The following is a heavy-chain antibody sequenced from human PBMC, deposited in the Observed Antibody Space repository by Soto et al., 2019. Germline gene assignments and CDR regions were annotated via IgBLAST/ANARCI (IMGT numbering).Heavy chain of an antibody. D-gene: IGHD7-27*01. Sequence: GGSLRLSCAASGFTFTKYDMHWVRQVTGKGLEWVSCIGAAADTYYVDSVKGRFTISRDNSKSTLYLQVDSLRPEDAAVYYCARDPKTSGGQHWAFNYFDSWGQGTLVTVSS. V-gene: IGHV3-13*04. CDR1: GFTFTKYD. J-gene: IGHJ4*02. CDR2: IGAAADT. CDR3: ARDPKTSGGQHWAFNYFDS.